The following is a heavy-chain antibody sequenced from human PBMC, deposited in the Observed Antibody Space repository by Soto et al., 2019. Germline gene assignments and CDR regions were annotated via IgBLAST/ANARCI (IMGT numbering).Heavy chain of an antibody. Sequence: SVNVSCKPSGFTFTSSSVQWVRQARGQRLEWIGWIVVGSGNTNYAQKFQERVTITRDMSTSTAYMELSSPRSEDTAVYYCAAAFRYYGSGTPPAGWGQGTLVTVSS. V-gene: IGHV1-58*01. J-gene: IGHJ4*02. D-gene: IGHD3-10*01. CDR1: GFTFTSSS. CDR2: IVVGSGNT. CDR3: AAAFRYYGSGTPPAG.